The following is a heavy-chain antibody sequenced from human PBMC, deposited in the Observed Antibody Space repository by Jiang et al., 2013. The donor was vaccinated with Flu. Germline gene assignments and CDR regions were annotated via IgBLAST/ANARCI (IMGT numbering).Heavy chain of an antibody. J-gene: IGHJ4*02. CDR3: ASFGVNDYFDY. CDR2: IYYSGST. CDR1: GGSISSSSYY. Sequence: GSGLMKPSETLSLTCTVSGGSISSSSYYWGWIRQPPGKGLEWIGYIYYSGSTNYNPSLKSRVTISVDTSKNQFSLKLSSVTAADTAVYYCASFGVNDYFDYWGQGTLVTVPS. V-gene: IGHV4-61*05. D-gene: IGHD3-3*01.